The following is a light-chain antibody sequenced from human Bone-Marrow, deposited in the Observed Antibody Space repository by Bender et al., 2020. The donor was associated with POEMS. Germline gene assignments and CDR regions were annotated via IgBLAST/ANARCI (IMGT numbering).Light chain of an antibody. CDR1: TGAVTSGHY. Sequence: QAVVTQEPSLTVSPGGTVTLTCGSNTGAVTSGHYPYWFQQKPGQAPRTLIYYTSDKHSWTPARFSGSLLGGKAALTLSGAQPEDEAEYYCLLSYSGGFWVFGGGTKLTVL. V-gene: IGLV7-46*01. CDR3: LLSYSGGFWV. J-gene: IGLJ3*02. CDR2: YTS.